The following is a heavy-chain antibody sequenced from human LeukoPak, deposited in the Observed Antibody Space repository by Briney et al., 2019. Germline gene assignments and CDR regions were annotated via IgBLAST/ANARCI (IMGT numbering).Heavy chain of an antibody. CDR3: AKDTGDYRVRYFVDS. Sequence: PGGSLRLSCAASGFTFSGCAFHWVRQGPGKGLERVALISNDGNNKYYAGSVKGRFTNSRDNSKNALALQMNGLRVEDTAVYYCAKDTGDYRVRYFVDSWGQGTLVTVSS. CDR2: ISNDGNNK. D-gene: IGHD4-11*01. CDR1: GFTFSGCA. J-gene: IGHJ4*02. V-gene: IGHV3-30*18.